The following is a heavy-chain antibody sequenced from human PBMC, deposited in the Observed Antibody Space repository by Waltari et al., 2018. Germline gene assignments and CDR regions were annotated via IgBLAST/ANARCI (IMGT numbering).Heavy chain of an antibody. D-gene: IGHD3-16*01. CDR2: INHSGST. CDR1: GGSFSGYY. CDR3: ARGGAEGDY. V-gene: IGHV4-34*01. Sequence: QVQLQQWGAGLLKPSETLSLTCAVYGGSFSGYYWSWIRQPPGKGLEWIGEINHSGSTNYNPALKSRGTISVDTSKNQFALKRSSVTAADTAVYHCARGGAEGDYWGQGTLVTVSS. J-gene: IGHJ4*02.